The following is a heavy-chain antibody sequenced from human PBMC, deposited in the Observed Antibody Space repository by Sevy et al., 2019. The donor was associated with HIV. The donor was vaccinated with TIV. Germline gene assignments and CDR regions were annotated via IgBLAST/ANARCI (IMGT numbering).Heavy chain of an antibody. Sequence: SETLSLTCTVSGGSISSYYWSWIRQPPGKGLEWIGYIYYSGSTNSSPSLKSRVTISVDTSKNQLSLKLSSVIAADTAVYYCAREVQGKQWLNGGAFDIWGQGTMVTVSS. CDR3: AREVQGKQWLNGGAFDI. J-gene: IGHJ3*02. D-gene: IGHD6-19*01. CDR1: GGSISSYY. CDR2: IYYSGST. V-gene: IGHV4-59*01.